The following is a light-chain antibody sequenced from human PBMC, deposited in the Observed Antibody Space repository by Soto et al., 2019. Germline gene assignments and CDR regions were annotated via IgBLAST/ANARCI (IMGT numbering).Light chain of an antibody. CDR2: GGS. CDR3: CSYAGGSNV. V-gene: IGLV2-23*03. J-gene: IGLJ1*01. Sequence: QSALTQPGSVSGSPGQSITISCTGTSSDVGSYKFVSWYQQYPGKAPKLMIYGGSKRPSGVSDRFSGSKSGNTASLTISGLQAEDEADYFCCSYAGGSNVFGAGTKVTVL. CDR1: SSDVGSYKF.